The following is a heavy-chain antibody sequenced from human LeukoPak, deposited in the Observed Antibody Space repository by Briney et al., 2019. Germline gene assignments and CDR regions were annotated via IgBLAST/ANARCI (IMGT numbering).Heavy chain of an antibody. CDR3: ARVMVAATNWFDP. D-gene: IGHD2-15*01. V-gene: IGHV3-7*01. CDR2: IKQDGSEK. Sequence: GGSLRLSCAASGFTFSSYSMNWVRQAPGKGLEWVANIKQDGSEKYYVDSVKGRFTISRDNAKNSLYLQMNSLRAEDTAVYYCARVMVAATNWFDPWGQGTLVTVSS. CDR1: GFTFSSYS. J-gene: IGHJ5*02.